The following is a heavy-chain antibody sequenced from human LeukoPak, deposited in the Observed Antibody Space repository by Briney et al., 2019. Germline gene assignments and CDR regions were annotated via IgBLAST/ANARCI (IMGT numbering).Heavy chain of an antibody. Sequence: GESLKISCAASGFTFSSCGFNWVCQAPGKGLEWVSSIGPTGTDRYYADSVRGRFTISRDNAKNSMYLQMDSLRDEDTAVYYCATETIGRHYDYWGQGTLLTVSS. D-gene: IGHD1-14*01. V-gene: IGHV3-21*01. CDR3: ATETIGRHYDY. J-gene: IGHJ4*02. CDR1: GFTFSSCG. CDR2: IGPTGTDR.